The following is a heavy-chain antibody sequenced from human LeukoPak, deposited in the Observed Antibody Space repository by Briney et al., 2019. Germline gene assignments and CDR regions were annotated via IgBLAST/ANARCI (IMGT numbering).Heavy chain of an antibody. D-gene: IGHD6-6*01. CDR2: VYYTGST. CDR1: GGSVSSYY. Sequence: SETLSLTCSVSGGSVSSYYWSWIRQPPGKGLEWIGYVYYTGSTNYNPSLKSRVTMFEDKSKNQFSLRLSSVTVADTAVYYCARHFAYSSSSYFDYWGQGSLVTVS. V-gene: IGHV4-59*08. J-gene: IGHJ4*02. CDR3: ARHFAYSSSSYFDY.